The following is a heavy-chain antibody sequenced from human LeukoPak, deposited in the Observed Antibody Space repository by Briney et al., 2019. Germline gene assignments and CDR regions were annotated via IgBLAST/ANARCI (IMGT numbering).Heavy chain of an antibody. D-gene: IGHD1-26*01. V-gene: IGHV3-7*04. CDR1: GLSFSTYW. Sequence: PGGSLRLSCAAPGLSFSTYWMSWIRRAPGKGLEWVAKIKQDGSEKYYVDSVQGRFTISRDNAKNLLYLQMNSLRVDDTAVFYCARGGSGSYHEVTPYWGQGTLVTVSS. CDR3: ARGGSGSYHEVTPY. CDR2: IKQDGSEK. J-gene: IGHJ4*02.